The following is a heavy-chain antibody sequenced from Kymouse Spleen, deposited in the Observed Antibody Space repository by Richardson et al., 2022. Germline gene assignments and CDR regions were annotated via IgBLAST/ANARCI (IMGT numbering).Heavy chain of an antibody. CDR1: GFTFSSYD. CDR3: ARVYGDYSSYYGMDV. D-gene: IGHD4-17*01. V-gene: IGHV3-13*01. Sequence: EVQLVESGGGLVQPGGSLRLSCAASGFTFSSYDMHWVRQATGKGLEWVSAIGTAGDTYYPGSVKGRFTISRENAKNSLYLQMNSLRAGDTAVYYCARVYGDYSSYYGMDVWGQGTTVTVSS. CDR2: IGTAGDT. J-gene: IGHJ6*02.